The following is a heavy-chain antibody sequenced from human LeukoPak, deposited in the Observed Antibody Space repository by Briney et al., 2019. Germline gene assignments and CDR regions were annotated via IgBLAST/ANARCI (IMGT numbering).Heavy chain of an antibody. D-gene: IGHD2-15*01. CDR3: TRLGYHLLYAYYYYYMDV. CDR1: GGSFSGYY. CDR2: INHSGST. V-gene: IGHV4-34*01. J-gene: IGHJ6*03. Sequence: TSETLSLTCAVYGGSFSGYYWSWIRQPPGKGLEWIGEINHSGSTNYNPSLKSRVTISVDTSKNQFSLKLSSVTAADTAVYYCTRLGYHLLYAYYYYYMDVWGKGTPVTVSS.